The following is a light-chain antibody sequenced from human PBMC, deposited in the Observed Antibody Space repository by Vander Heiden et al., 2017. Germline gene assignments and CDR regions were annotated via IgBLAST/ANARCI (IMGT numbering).Light chain of an antibody. CDR1: QCISSY. J-gene: IGKJ1*01. V-gene: IGKV1-39*01. CDR3: QQSDSTPWT. CDR2: AAS. Sequence: IQMTHSPSSLSVSVGDRVTITCRASQCISSYLNWYQQKPGKARKLLIYAASSLQSGVPSRFSGSGSGTDFTLTISSLQPEDFATYYCQQSDSTPWTFGQGTKVEIK.